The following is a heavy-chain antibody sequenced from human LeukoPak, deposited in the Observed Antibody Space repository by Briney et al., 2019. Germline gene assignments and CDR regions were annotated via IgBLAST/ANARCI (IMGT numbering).Heavy chain of an antibody. Sequence: SETLSLTCAVYGGSFSGYYWSWIRQPPGKGLEWIGHIYYSGSTNYNPSLKSRVTISIDTFKNQFSLRLNSVTAADTAAYYCARGAAGYSYGWGQGTLVTVS. CDR2: IYYSGST. CDR3: ARGAAGYSYG. J-gene: IGHJ4*02. D-gene: IGHD5-18*01. CDR1: GGSFSGYY. V-gene: IGHV4-59*01.